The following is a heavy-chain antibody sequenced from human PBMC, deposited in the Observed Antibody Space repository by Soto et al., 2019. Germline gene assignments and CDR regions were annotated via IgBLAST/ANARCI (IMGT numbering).Heavy chain of an antibody. CDR1: GYTFTSYG. D-gene: IGHD3-22*01. J-gene: IGHJ5*02. Sequence: SVKVSCKASGYTFTSYGVSWVRQAPGQGLEWMGWISAYNGNTNYAQKLQGRVTMTTDTSTSTAYMELRSLRSDDTAVYYCARGLRTYYYDSSGWFDPWGQGTLVTVS. CDR3: ARGLRTYYYDSSGWFDP. V-gene: IGHV1-18*01. CDR2: ISAYNGNT.